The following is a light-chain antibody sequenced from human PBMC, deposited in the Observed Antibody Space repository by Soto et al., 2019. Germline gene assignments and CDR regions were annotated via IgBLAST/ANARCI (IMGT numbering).Light chain of an antibody. J-gene: IGKJ2*01. CDR3: QQYISYS. CDR1: QSISSW. CDR2: KAS. Sequence: DIQMTQSPSTLSASVGDRVTITCRASQSISSWLAWYQQKPGKAPKLLIYKASSLESGVPSRFSGSGSGTEFTLTISGLQPDDFATYYCQQYISYSFGQGTKLEIK. V-gene: IGKV1-5*03.